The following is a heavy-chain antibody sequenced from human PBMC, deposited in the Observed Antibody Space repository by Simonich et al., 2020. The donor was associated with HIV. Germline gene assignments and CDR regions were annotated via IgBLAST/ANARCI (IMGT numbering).Heavy chain of an antibody. CDR3: ARRTTAYYNFWSGYYFDY. Sequence: QVQLQQWGAGLLKPSETLSLTCAVYGGSFSGYYWSWIRQSPGKGLEGIGEINRRGSANYNPSFKKRVTIAVDTSKNQFSVKLSSVTVADTAVYYCARRTTAYYNFWSGYYFDYWGQGTQVTVSS. CDR2: INRRGSA. J-gene: IGHJ4*02. D-gene: IGHD3-3*01. CDR1: GGSFSGYY. V-gene: IGHV4-34*01.